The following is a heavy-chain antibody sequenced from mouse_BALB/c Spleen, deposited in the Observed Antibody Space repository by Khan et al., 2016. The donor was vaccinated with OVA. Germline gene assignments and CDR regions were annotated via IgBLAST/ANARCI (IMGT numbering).Heavy chain of an antibody. CDR3: TRSGYGSFAY. Sequence: QVRLQQSGADLVKPGASVKFSCKASGYTFTSYGMYWVHQRPGQGLEWIGEINPNNGGTNFTEKFKSQVTLTVDKSTSTAYMQINNLTSEDSAVYYCTRSGYGSFAYWGQGTLVTVSA. CDR1: GYTFTSYG. D-gene: IGHD2-2*01. V-gene: IGHV1S81*02. J-gene: IGHJ3*01. CDR2: INPNNGGT.